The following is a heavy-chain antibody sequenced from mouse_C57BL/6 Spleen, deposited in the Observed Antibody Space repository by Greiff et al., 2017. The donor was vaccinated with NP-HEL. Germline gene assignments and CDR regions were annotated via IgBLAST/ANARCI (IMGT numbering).Heavy chain of an antibody. CDR3: ARGPFYHDYDRDYYAMDY. Sequence: EVNVVESGGGLVKPGGSLKLSCAASGFTFSDYGMHWVRQAPEKGLEWVAYISSGSSTIYYADTVKGRFTISRDNAKNTLFLQMTSLRSEDTAMYYCARGPFYHDYDRDYYAMDYWGQGTSVTVSS. D-gene: IGHD2-4*01. J-gene: IGHJ4*01. V-gene: IGHV5-17*01. CDR1: GFTFSDYG. CDR2: ISSGSSTI.